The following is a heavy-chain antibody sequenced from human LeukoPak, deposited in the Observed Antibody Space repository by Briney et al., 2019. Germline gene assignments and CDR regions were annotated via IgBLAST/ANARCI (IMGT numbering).Heavy chain of an antibody. J-gene: IGHJ4*02. CDR1: GFTFRTYA. CDR3: ARDLDSSGWFSNFDY. D-gene: IGHD6-19*01. CDR2: ISSSGDYT. Sequence: GGSLRLSCAASGFTFRTYAIHWVRQAPRKGLEWVSSISSSGDYTYYAESLKGRFTISRDNAKNSLYLQMNSLRTEDTAVYFCARDLDSSGWFSNFDYWGQGTLVTVSS. V-gene: IGHV3-21*01.